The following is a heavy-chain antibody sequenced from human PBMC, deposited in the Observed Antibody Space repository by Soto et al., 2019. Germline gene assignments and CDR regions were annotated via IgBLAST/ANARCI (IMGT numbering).Heavy chain of an antibody. CDR3: TRSPIYGGYVSYFDY. Sequence: EVQLVESGGGLVQPGESLRLSCAVSGFTFSNYWMHWVRQAPGKGLVWVSRINTDGSGTAYADSVKGRFTISRDNAKNTLYLQMNSLRADDTAVYYCTRSPIYGGYVSYFDYWGQGALVTVSS. D-gene: IGHD5-12*01. V-gene: IGHV3-74*01. CDR1: GFTFSNYW. J-gene: IGHJ4*02. CDR2: INTDGSGT.